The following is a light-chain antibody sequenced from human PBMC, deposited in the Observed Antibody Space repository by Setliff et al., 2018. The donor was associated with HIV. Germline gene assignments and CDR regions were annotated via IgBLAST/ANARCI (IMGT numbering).Light chain of an antibody. CDR1: SSDIGRYNY. J-gene: IGLJ1*01. Sequence: QSALTQPASVSGSPGQSITISCTGTSSDIGRYNYVSWYQQLPGEAPKFIIYDVSNRPSGVSIRFSGSKSGNTASLTISGLQTEDEADYYCSPYTPTSLWVFGTGTKVTVL. V-gene: IGLV2-14*03. CDR2: DVS. CDR3: SPYTPTSLWV.